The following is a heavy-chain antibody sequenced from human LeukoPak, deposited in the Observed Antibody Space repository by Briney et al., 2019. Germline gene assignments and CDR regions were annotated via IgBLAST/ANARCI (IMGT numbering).Heavy chain of an antibody. D-gene: IGHD1/OR15-1a*01. CDR3: AKGAVWEQFLLFFDF. Sequence: PGGSLRLSCAASGFTFASFAMNWVRQVPGKGLEWVSSISGAGGTTYYADSVKGRFTISRDNSKAALYLQMNSLRAEDTAVYYCAKGAVWEQFLLFFDFWGQGILVTVSS. V-gene: IGHV3-23*01. CDR1: GFTFASFA. CDR2: ISGAGGTT. J-gene: IGHJ4*02.